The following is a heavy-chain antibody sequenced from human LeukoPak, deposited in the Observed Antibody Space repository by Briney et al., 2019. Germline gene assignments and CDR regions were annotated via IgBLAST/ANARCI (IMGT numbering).Heavy chain of an antibody. Sequence: GGSLRHSCAAPGLPFSNYSMNSGRQTPGKGLGWVSYISSGSSTIYYADSVKGRFTISRDNAKNSLYLQMNSLRAEDTAVYYCARVRNLRGDYWGQGTLVTVSS. CDR1: GLPFSNYS. J-gene: IGHJ4*02. CDR3: ARVRNLRGDY. V-gene: IGHV3-48*01. CDR2: ISSGSSTI. D-gene: IGHD4-17*01.